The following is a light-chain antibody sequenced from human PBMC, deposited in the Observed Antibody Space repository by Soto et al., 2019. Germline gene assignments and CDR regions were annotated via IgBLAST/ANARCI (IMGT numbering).Light chain of an antibody. CDR1: QSVSSN. CDR3: QQRSNGPPWT. V-gene: IGKV3D-20*02. J-gene: IGKJ1*01. Sequence: EIVFTQCPVTLTLSPGERATLSCRASQSVSSNLAWYQQRPGQAPRLVIYDASSRATGIPDRFSASGSGTDFTLTISRLEPEDFAIYYCQQRSNGPPWTFGQGTKVDIK. CDR2: DAS.